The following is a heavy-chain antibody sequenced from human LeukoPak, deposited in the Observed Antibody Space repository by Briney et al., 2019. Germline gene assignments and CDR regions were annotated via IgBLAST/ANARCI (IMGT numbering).Heavy chain of an antibody. J-gene: IGHJ4*02. CDR2: ISYDGSNK. Sequence: PGRSLRLSCAASGFTFSSYAMHWVRQAPGKVLEWVAVISYDGSNKYYADSVKGRFTISRDNSKNTLYLQMNSLRAEDTAVYYCARDGRVYSYGPAYFDYWGQGTLVTVSS. D-gene: IGHD5-18*01. CDR1: GFTFSSYA. CDR3: ARDGRVYSYGPAYFDY. V-gene: IGHV3-30*04.